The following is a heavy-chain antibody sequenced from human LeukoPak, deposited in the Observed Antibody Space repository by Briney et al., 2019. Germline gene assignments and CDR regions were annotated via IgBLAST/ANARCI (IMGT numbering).Heavy chain of an antibody. Sequence: PGGSLRLSCAASGFTFSSYWMSWARQAPGKGLEWVANIKQDGSEKYYVDSVKGRFTISRDNAKNSLYLQMNSLRAEDTAVYYCARDVSGSYSVYYYYYMDVWGKGTTVTVSS. CDR3: ARDVSGSYSVYYYYYMDV. V-gene: IGHV3-7*01. J-gene: IGHJ6*03. D-gene: IGHD1-26*01. CDR2: IKQDGSEK. CDR1: GFTFSSYW.